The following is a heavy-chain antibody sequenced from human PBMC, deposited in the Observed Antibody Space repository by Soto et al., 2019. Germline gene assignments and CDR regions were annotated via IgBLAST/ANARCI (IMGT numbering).Heavy chain of an antibody. CDR2: IYYSGST. Sequence: PSETLSLTCTVSGGSISSGGYYWSWIRQHPGKGLEWIGYIYYSGSTYYNPSLKGRVTISVDTSKNQFSLKLSSVTAADTAVYYCARVRMVRNYYYGMDVWGQGTTVTVSS. J-gene: IGHJ6*02. CDR3: ARVRMVRNYYYGMDV. CDR1: GGSISSGGYY. D-gene: IGHD5-18*01. V-gene: IGHV4-31*03.